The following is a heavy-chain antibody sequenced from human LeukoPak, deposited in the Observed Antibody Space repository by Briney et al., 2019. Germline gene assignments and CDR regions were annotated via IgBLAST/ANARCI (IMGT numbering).Heavy chain of an antibody. V-gene: IGHV4-59*08. D-gene: IGHD4-17*01. CDR2: IHNSGTT. J-gene: IGHJ4*02. Sequence: PSETLSLTCTVPGGSISNSYWTWIRQPPGKGLEWIGYIHNSGTTDYNPSLKSRVTMSVDTSKNQFSLRLSSVTAADTAVYYCARPLDRYGALQRWGQGTLVTVSS. CDR1: GGSISNSY. CDR3: ARPLDRYGALQR.